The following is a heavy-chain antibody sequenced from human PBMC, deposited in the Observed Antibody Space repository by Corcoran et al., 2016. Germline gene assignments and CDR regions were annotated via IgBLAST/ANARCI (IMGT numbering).Heavy chain of an antibody. V-gene: IGHV2-70*01. J-gene: IGHJ4*02. CDR3: ARQRSYEISNYFPFYFDD. D-gene: IGHD4-4*01. CDR1: GFSLSTSPMC. Sequence: QVTLRESGPALVKPTQTLTLTCSFSGFSLSTSPMCVSWIRQAPGRALEWLAVIDWDYNRYYSTSLKTRLTISTDTSTNRVVLAMTNMDPVDTATYYCARQRSYEISNYFPFYFDDWGQGILVTVSS. CDR2: IDWDYNR.